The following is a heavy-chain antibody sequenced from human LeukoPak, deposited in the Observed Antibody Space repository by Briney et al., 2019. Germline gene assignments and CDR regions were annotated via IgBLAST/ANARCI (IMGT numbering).Heavy chain of an antibody. V-gene: IGHV4-31*03. J-gene: IGHJ6*03. CDR2: IYYSGST. Sequence: SETLSLTCTDSGGSISSGGYYWSWIRQHPGKGLEWIGYIYYSGSTYYNPSLKSRVTISVDTSKNQFSLKLSSVTAADTAVYYCARASDILTYYYYYMDVWGKGTTVTVSS. CDR3: ARASDILTYYYYYMDV. CDR1: GGSISSGGYY. D-gene: IGHD3-9*01.